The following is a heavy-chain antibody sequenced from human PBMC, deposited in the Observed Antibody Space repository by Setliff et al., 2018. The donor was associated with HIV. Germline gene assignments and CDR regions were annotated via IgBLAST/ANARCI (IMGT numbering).Heavy chain of an antibody. CDR3: ARVQMAYAAFDV. D-gene: IGHD4-17*01. CDR1: GGSISTYY. Sequence: PSETLSLTCTVSGGSISTYYWSWIRQPPGKGLEWIGSIYFTGSSDNNPSLKSRVTLSVDTYKHQCSLKLSSVTAADAAVYYCARVQMAYAAFDVWGQGTMVTVSS. CDR2: IYFTGSS. V-gene: IGHV4-59*01. J-gene: IGHJ3*01.